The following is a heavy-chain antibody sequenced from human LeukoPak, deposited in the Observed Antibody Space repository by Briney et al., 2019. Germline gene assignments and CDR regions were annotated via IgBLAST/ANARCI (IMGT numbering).Heavy chain of an antibody. J-gene: IGHJ4*02. V-gene: IGHV3-23*01. CDR2: IRGNGKT. Sequence: GGSLRLSCAASGLSFSSFAMSWVRQGPARGLEWVSSIRGNGKTFYADSVKGRFTLSSDSSRNTVYFQLNNLGVEDTAIYYCAKASWVSSTDAVRWGQGTLVTVSS. CDR1: GLSFSSFA. D-gene: IGHD3-16*01. CDR3: AKASWVSSTDAVR.